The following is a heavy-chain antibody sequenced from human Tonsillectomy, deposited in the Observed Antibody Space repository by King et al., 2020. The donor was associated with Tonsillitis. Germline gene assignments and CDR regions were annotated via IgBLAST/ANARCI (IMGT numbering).Heavy chain of an antibody. CDR1: A. CDR3: AKDRSGTTVVTPNWFDP. J-gene: IGHJ5*02. Sequence: AMSWVRQAPGKGLEWVSAISGSGGSTYYADSVKGRFTISRNNSKNTLYLQMNSLRAEDTAVYYCAKDRSGTTVVTPNWFDPWGQGTLVTVSS. CDR2: ISGSGGST. V-gene: IGHV3-23*01. D-gene: IGHD4-23*01.